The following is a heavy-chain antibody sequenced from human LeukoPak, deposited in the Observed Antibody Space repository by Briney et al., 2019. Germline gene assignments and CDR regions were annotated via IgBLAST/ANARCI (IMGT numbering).Heavy chain of an antibody. CDR2: ISSSSSYI. Sequence: GGSLRLSCAASGFTFSSYSMTWVRQAPGKGLEWVSSISSSSSYIYYADSVKGRFTISRDNAKNSLYLQMNSLRAEDTAVYYCARDPGYCSSTSCYTYYYGMDVWGQGTTVTVSS. J-gene: IGHJ6*02. CDR3: ARDPGYCSSTSCYTYYYGMDV. CDR1: GFTFSSYS. V-gene: IGHV3-21*01. D-gene: IGHD2-2*02.